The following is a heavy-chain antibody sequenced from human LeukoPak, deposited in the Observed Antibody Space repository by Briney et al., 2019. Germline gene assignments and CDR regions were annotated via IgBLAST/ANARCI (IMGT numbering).Heavy chain of an antibody. CDR1: GYSFTSYW. CDR2: IYRGDSDT. CDR3: ARVVLDYGGNSECYFDY. D-gene: IGHD4-23*01. Sequence: GESLKISCKGSGYSFTSYWIGWVRQMPGKGLEWMGIIYRGDSDTRYSPSFQGQVTISADKSISTAYLQWSSLKASDTAMYYCARVVLDYGGNSECYFDYWGQGTLVTVSS. J-gene: IGHJ4*02. V-gene: IGHV5-51*01.